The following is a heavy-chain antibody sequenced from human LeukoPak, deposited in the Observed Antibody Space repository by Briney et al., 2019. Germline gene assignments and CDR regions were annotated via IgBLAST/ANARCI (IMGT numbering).Heavy chain of an antibody. V-gene: IGHV1-24*01. Sequence: GASVKVSCKVSGYTLTELSTHWVRQAPGKGLEWMGGFDPEGGEIVYAQNFQGRVTMTEDTSTDTAYMELSSLRSEDTAIYHCATANRLTRDSSGYYPDSWGQGTLVTVSS. CDR3: ATANRLTRDSSGYYPDS. CDR2: FDPEGGEI. D-gene: IGHD3-22*01. CDR1: GYTLTELS. J-gene: IGHJ4*02.